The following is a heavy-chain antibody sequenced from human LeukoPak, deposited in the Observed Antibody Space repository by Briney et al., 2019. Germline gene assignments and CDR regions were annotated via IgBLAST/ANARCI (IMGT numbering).Heavy chain of an antibody. Sequence: GGSLRLSCAASGFTFSSYGMHWVRQAPGKGLEWVAFIRYDGSKKYYADSVKGRFTISRDNSKNTLYLQMNSLRAEDTAVYYCAKVFEEGGWGQGTLVTVSS. D-gene: IGHD3-16*01. CDR1: GFTFSSYG. J-gene: IGHJ4*02. CDR2: IRYDGSKK. V-gene: IGHV3-30*02. CDR3: AKVFEEGG.